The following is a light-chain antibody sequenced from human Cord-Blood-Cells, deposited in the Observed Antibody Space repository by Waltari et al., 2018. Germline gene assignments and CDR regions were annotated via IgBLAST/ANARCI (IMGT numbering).Light chain of an antibody. V-gene: IGLV1-47*01. J-gene: IGLJ1*01. CDR1: SSNIGSNY. CDR3: AAWDDSLSGHYV. Sequence: QSVLTQPPSASGTPGQRVTISCSGSSSNIGSNYVYWYQQLPGTAPRLLIYRNNQQPSGVPTRFCRDKCGSSACLAINGRRAEDECVYYCAAWDDSLSGHYVFGTGTKVTVL. CDR2: RNN.